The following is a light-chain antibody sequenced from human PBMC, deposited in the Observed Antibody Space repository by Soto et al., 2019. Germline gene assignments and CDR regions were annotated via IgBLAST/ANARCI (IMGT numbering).Light chain of an antibody. J-gene: IGLJ1*01. CDR2: DVV. CDR1: SSDVGGYNY. Sequence: QSALTQPRSVSGSPGQSVTISCTGTSSDVGGYNYVSWYQQHPGKAPKLMIYDVVKRPSGVPDRFSGSKSGNTASLTISGLQAEDEADYSCCSYAGSYAYVFGIGTKLTVL. CDR3: CSYAGSYAYV. V-gene: IGLV2-11*01.